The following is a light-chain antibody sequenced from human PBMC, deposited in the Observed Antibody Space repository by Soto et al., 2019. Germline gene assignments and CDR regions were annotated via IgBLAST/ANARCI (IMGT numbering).Light chain of an antibody. CDR2: DVS. J-gene: IGKJ1*01. V-gene: IGKV3-20*01. Sequence: EIVLTQSPGTLSLSPGERATLSCRSSQSVSRSYLAWYQQKPGQAPRLLIYDVSSRATGIPDRFSRSGSGTDFTLSISRLEPEDFAVCYCQQYGSSPTFGQGPKVEI. CDR3: QQYGSSPT. CDR1: QSVSRSY.